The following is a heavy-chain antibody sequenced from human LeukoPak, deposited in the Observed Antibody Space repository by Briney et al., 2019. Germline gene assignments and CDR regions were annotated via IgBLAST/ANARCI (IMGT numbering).Heavy chain of an antibody. CDR1: GYTFTSYG. V-gene: IGHV1-18*01. CDR3: ARDPGYRIYYYYMDV. Sequence: ASVKVSCKASGYTFTSYGISWVRQAPGQGLEWMGWISAYNGNTNYAQKLQGRVTMTTDTSTSTAYMELRSLRSDDTAVYYCARDPGYRIYYYYMDVWGKGTTVTVSS. CDR2: ISAYNGNT. D-gene: IGHD5-18*01. J-gene: IGHJ6*03.